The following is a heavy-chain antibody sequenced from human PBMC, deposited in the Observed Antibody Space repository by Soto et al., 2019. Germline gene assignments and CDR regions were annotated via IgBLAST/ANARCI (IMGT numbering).Heavy chain of an antibody. CDR1: GFTFSSYG. D-gene: IGHD3-22*01. CDR3: ARDYNFHYYDSSGYYGPDY. J-gene: IGHJ4*02. CDR2: LWYVGSNK. Sequence: GGSLRLSCAASGFTFSSYGMHWVRQAPGKGLEWVAVLWYVGSNKYYADSVKGRFTISRDNSKNTLYLQMNSLRAEDTAVYYCARDYNFHYYDSSGYYGPDYWGQGTLVTVSS. V-gene: IGHV3-33*01.